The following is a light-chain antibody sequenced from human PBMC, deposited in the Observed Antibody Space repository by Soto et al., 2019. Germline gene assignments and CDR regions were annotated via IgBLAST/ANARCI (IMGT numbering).Light chain of an antibody. Sequence: QAVVTQEPSLTESPGGTVTLTCGSNTGTVTSSHYPYWFQQKPGQPPRTLIFDTNNRHSWTPARFSASLLGGKAALTLSGAQPEDEADYYCLLSFSGARVFGGGTQLTVL. CDR2: DTN. V-gene: IGLV7-46*01. CDR1: TGTVTSSHY. CDR3: LLSFSGARV. J-gene: IGLJ3*02.